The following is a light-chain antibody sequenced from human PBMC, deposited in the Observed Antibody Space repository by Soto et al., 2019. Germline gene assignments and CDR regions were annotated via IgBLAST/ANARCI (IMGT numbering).Light chain of an antibody. V-gene: IGKV1-39*01. CDR2: AAS. CDR3: QQSYFTPLT. CDR1: QSISSY. Sequence: DIQMTQYKNSLSASVGDSVTITCRASQSISSYLNWYQHKPGKAPKLLIYAASNLQSGVPSRFSGSESGTDFTLTISSLQPEDFATYFCQQSYFTPLTFCGVSNVDIK. J-gene: IGKJ4*01.